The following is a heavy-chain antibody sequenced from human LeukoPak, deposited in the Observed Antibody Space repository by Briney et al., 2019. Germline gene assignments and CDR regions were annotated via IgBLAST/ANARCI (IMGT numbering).Heavy chain of an antibody. CDR2: MNPNSGNT. J-gene: IGHJ5*02. V-gene: IGHV1-8*01. CDR3: ARAYCSGGSCRFSTNWFDP. D-gene: IGHD2-15*01. CDR1: GYTFTNYD. Sequence: ASVKVSCKTSGYTFTNYDINWVRQATGQGLEWMGWMNPNSGNTGYAQKFQGRVTMTRNTSISTAYMELSSLRSEDTAVYYCARAYCSGGSCRFSTNWFDPWGQGTLVTVSS.